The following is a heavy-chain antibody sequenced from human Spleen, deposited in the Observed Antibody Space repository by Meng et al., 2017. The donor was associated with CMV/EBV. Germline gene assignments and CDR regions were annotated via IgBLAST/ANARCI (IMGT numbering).Heavy chain of an antibody. V-gene: IGHV4-34*01. CDR1: GGSFSRYF. D-gene: IGHD2-2*01. CDR2: IDQSGIT. CDR3: SRVPRYPLRKMGYFDS. J-gene: IGHJ4*02. Sequence: YGGSFSRYFWSWIRQSPGKGLEWIAEIDQSGITNYNPSLESRVSISVDMSKNQFSPKLTSVTAADTAVYFCSRVPRYPLRKMGYFDSWGQGTVVTVSS.